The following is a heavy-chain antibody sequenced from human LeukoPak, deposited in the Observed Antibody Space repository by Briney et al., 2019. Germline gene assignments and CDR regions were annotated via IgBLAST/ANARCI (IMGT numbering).Heavy chain of an antibody. CDR1: GGSFSGYY. D-gene: IGHD5-18*01. V-gene: IGHV4-34*01. J-gene: IGHJ6*03. Sequence: PSETLSLTCAVYGGSFSGYYWSWIRQPPGKGLEWIGEINHSGSTNYNPSLKSRVTISVDTSKNQFSLKLSSVTAADTAVYYCARAPDTAIPYYYMDVWGKGTTVTVSS. CDR2: INHSGST. CDR3: ARAPDTAIPYYYMDV.